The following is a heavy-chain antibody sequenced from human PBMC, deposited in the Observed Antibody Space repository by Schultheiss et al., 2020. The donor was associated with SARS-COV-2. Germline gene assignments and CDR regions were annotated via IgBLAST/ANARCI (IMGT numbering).Heavy chain of an antibody. Sequence: SETLSLTCTVSGGSISSSSYYWGWIRQPAGKGLEWIGRIYTSGSTYYNPSLKSRVTISVDTSKNQFSLKLSSVTAADTAVYYCARRGTIHYYYYMDVWGKGTTVTVSS. CDR1: GGSISSSSYY. J-gene: IGHJ6*03. D-gene: IGHD1-7*01. CDR3: ARRGTIHYYYYMDV. V-gene: IGHV4-61*02. CDR2: IYTSGST.